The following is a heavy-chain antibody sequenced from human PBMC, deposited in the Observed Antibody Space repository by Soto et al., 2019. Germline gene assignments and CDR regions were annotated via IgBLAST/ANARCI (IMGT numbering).Heavy chain of an antibody. J-gene: IGHJ4*02. V-gene: IGHV3-30-3*01. CDR1: GFTFSSYA. Sequence: GSLRLSCAASGFTFSSYAMHWVRQAPGEGLEWVAVISFHGTNKNYADSVKGRFTISRDNSNNTVFLEMNSLRPEDTAMYYCARDGRAYSGQDSLDFWGQGTPVTVSS. CDR3: ARDGRAYSGQDSLDF. CDR2: ISFHGTNK. D-gene: IGHD5-12*01.